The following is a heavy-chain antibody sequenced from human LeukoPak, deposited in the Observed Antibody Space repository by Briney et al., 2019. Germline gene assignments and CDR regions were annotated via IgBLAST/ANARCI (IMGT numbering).Heavy chain of an antibody. CDR1: GFTFGKYW. V-gene: IGHV3-7*03. D-gene: IGHD3-3*01. J-gene: IGHJ4*02. CDR3: ARDQYDTWSRRGNFDS. CDR2: IKLDGSEK. Sequence: GGSLRLSRVAPGFTFGKYWMSWVRQAPGKGLEWVANIKLDGSEKNYVDSVKGRFTISRDNTKNSLYLQMNSLRVEDTAVFYCARDQYDTWSRRGNFDSWGQGTLVIVSS.